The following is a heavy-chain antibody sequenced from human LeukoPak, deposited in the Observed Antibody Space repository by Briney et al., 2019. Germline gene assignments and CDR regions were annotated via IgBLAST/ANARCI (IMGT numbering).Heavy chain of an antibody. CDR1: GGTFSSYA. CDR3: ARDPRRSSWYLDAFDI. Sequence: ASVKVSCKASGGTFSSYAISWVRQAPGQGLEWMGGIIPIFDTANYAQKFQGRVTITADESTSTAYMELSSLRSEDTAVYYCARDPRRSSWYLDAFDIWGQGTMVTVSS. V-gene: IGHV1-69*13. D-gene: IGHD6-13*01. J-gene: IGHJ3*02. CDR2: IIPIFDTA.